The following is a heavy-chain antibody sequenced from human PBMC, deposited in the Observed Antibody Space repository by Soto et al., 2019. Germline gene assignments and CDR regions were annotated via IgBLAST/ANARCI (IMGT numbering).Heavy chain of an antibody. Sequence: QVQLVQSGAEVKKPGSSVKVSCKASGGTFSRYTISWVRQAPGQGLEWMGRIIPILGIANYAQKFQGRVRIAADKSTSTAYMELSSLRSEDTAVYYCARDAELHQYFDYWGQGTLVTVSS. D-gene: IGHD1-26*01. CDR1: GGTFSRYT. CDR2: IIPILGIA. CDR3: ARDAELHQYFDY. J-gene: IGHJ4*02. V-gene: IGHV1-69*08.